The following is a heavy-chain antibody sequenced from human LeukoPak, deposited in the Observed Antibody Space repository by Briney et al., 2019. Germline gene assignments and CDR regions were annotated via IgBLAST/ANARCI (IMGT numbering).Heavy chain of an antibody. CDR3: ARPKNYYDGSGTSGY. Sequence: TGGSLRLSCAASGFTFSTYWMHWVRQAPGKGLVWVSRINTDGSTTGYADSVKGRFTISRDNAKNTLYLQMNSLRAEDTAVYYCARPKNYYDGSGTSGYWGQGTLVTVSS. D-gene: IGHD3-22*01. CDR2: INTDGSTT. J-gene: IGHJ4*02. V-gene: IGHV3-74*01. CDR1: GFTFSTYW.